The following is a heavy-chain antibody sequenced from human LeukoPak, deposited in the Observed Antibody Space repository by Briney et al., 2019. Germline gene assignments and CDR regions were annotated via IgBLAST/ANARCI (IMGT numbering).Heavy chain of an antibody. CDR3: ARDRPPDHGDHKRGGNYMDV. CDR1: GGSISSYY. V-gene: IGHV4-59*01. J-gene: IGHJ6*03. CDR2: IHYSGSS. Sequence: PSETLSLTCTVSGGSISSYYWSWIRQPPGKGLEWIGYIHYSGSSNYNPSLKSRVTMSVDTSKNQFSLKVNSVTAADTAVYYCARDRPPDHGDHKRGGNYMDVWGKGTTVTVSS. D-gene: IGHD4-17*01.